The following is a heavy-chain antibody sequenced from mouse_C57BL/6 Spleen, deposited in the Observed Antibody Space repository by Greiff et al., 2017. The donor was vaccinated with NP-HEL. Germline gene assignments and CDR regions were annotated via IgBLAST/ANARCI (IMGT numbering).Heavy chain of an antibody. D-gene: IGHD2-10*01. V-gene: IGHV1-42*01. CDR3: ARSYPLYAMDY. Sequence: EVQLQQSGPELVKPGASVKISCKASGYSFTGYYMNWVKQSPEKSLEWIGEINPSTGGTTYNQKFKAKDTLTVDKSSSTASMQLKSLTSEDSAVYYCARSYPLYAMDYWGQGTSVTVSS. CDR2: INPSTGGT. J-gene: IGHJ4*01. CDR1: GYSFTGYY.